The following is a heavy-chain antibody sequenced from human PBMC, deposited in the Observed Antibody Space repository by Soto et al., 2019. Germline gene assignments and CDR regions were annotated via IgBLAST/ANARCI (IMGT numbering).Heavy chain of an antibody. J-gene: IGHJ4*02. D-gene: IGHD3-22*01. Sequence: GGSLRLSCAASGFTFSSYAMTWVRQAPGKGLEWVSVISGSGGSTYFADSVKGRFTISRDNSKNTLYLQMSSLRAEDTALYYFAKEYDSSGYYPDYWGQGTLVTVSS. CDR1: GFTFSSYA. V-gene: IGHV3-23*01. CDR2: ISGSGGST. CDR3: AKEYDSSGYYPDY.